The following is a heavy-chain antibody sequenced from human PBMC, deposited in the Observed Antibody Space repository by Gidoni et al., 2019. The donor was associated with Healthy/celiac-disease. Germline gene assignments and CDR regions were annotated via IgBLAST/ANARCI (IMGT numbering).Heavy chain of an antibody. CDR3: AKLVGIGY. D-gene: IGHD1-26*01. V-gene: IGHV3-9*01. CDR1: GFTFDEYA. CDR2: ISWNSGSI. J-gene: IGHJ4*02. Sequence: EVQLVESGGGWVQPGRSLRLSCAASGFTFDEYAMHWVRQAPGKGLEWVSGISWNSGSIGYADSVKGRFTISRDNAKNSLYLQMNSLRAEDTALYYCAKLVGIGYWGQGTLVTVSS.